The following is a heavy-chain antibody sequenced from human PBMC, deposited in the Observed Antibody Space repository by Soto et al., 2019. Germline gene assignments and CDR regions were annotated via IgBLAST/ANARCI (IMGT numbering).Heavy chain of an antibody. Sequence: GGSLRLSCAASGFTFSNAWMSWVRQAPGKGLEWVGRIKSKTDGGTTDYAAPVKGRFTISRDDSKNTLYLQMNSLKTEDTAVYYCTTDRQWLDHAFDIWGQGTMVTVSS. V-gene: IGHV3-15*01. D-gene: IGHD6-19*01. CDR1: GFTFSNAW. CDR3: TTDRQWLDHAFDI. J-gene: IGHJ3*02. CDR2: IKSKTDGGTT.